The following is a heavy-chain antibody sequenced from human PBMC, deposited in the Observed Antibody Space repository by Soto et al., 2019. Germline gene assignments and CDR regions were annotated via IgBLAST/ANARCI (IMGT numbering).Heavy chain of an antibody. CDR3: ATGIDYYYDSSGYYFGY. CDR1: GYTLTELS. CDR2: FDPEDGET. J-gene: IGHJ4*02. D-gene: IGHD3-22*01. V-gene: IGHV1-24*01. Sequence: ASVKVSCKVSGYTLTELSMHWVRQAPGKGLEWMGGFDPEDGETIYAQKFQGRVTMTEDTSTDTAYMELSSLRSEDTAVYYCATGIDYYYDSSGYYFGYWGQGIMVTVSS.